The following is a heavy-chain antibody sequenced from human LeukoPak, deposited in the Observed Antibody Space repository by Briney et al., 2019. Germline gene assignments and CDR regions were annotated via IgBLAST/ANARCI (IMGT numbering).Heavy chain of an antibody. V-gene: IGHV3-23*01. CDR1: GFTFSSYA. J-gene: IGHJ4*02. D-gene: IGHD4-17*01. Sequence: PGGSLRLSCAASGFTFSSYAMSWVRQAPGQGLEWVSAISGGGGSTYFTDSVTGRFTISRDNSKNTLYLQMNSLRAEDTAVYYCAKHEGRGDYGAFHYWGQGTLVTVSS. CDR2: ISGGGGST. CDR3: AKHEGRGDYGAFHY.